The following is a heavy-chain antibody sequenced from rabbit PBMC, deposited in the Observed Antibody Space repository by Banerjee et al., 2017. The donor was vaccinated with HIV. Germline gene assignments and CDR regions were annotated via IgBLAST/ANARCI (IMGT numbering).Heavy chain of an antibody. V-gene: IGHV1S40*01. CDR3: ARDLAGVIGWNFDL. D-gene: IGHD4-1*01. Sequence: QSLEESGGDLVKPGASLTLTCTASGFSLSSSYWICWVRQAPGKGLEWIGCIYAGTSGSIYYATWAKGRFTISKTSSTTVTLQMTSLTAADTATYFCARDLAGVIGWNFDLWGPGTLVTVS. CDR2: IYAGTSGSI. J-gene: IGHJ4*01. CDR1: GFSLSSSYW.